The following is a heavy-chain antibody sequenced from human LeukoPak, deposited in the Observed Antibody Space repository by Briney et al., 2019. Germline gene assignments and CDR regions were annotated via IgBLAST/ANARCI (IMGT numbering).Heavy chain of an antibody. CDR1: GGSISSGYYY. D-gene: IGHD1/OR15-1a*01. CDR3: ARAMEHDAYEAYFDS. V-gene: IGHV4-61*02. J-gene: IGHJ4*02. Sequence: MPSQTLSLTCTVSGGSISSGYYYWSWIRQTAGKGLEWIGRIYTRGSTNYNPSLKSRVTISIDRSKNQLSLELISVTAADTAVYYCARAMEHDAYEAYFDSWGQGTLVTVSS. CDR2: IYTRGST.